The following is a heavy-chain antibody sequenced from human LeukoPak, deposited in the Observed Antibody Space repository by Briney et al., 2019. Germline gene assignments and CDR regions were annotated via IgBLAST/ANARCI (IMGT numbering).Heavy chain of an antibody. CDR2: ILYDGSNK. D-gene: IGHD5-18*01. Sequence: GRSLRPSCAASGFTFSSYGMHWVRQAPGKGLEWVAVILYDGSNKYYADSVKGRFTISRDNSKNTLYLQMNSLRAEDTAVYYCASRYSYGYSLDYWGQGTLVTVSS. J-gene: IGHJ4*02. CDR3: ASRYSYGYSLDY. V-gene: IGHV3-30*03. CDR1: GFTFSSYG.